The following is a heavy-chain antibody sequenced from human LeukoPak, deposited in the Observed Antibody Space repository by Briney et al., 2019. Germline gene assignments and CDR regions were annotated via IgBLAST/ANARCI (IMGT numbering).Heavy chain of an antibody. CDR1: GFHFSSYG. CDR2: ISYDGSNK. Sequence: GGSLRLSCAASGFHFSSYGMHWVRQAPGKGLEWVAIISYDGSNKYYADSVKGRFTISRDNSKNTLYLQVNSLRAEDTAVYYCAKDLDSIVVVPAAPDYWGQGTLVTVSS. J-gene: IGHJ4*02. V-gene: IGHV3-30*18. CDR3: AKDLDSIVVVPAAPDY. D-gene: IGHD2-2*01.